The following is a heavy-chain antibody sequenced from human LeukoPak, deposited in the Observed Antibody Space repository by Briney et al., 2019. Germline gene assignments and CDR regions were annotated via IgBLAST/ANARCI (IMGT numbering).Heavy chain of an antibody. J-gene: IGHJ4*02. CDR3: AKDTPDSSAYYLEN. CDR1: GFTFSSYG. D-gene: IGHD3-22*01. Sequence: GGTLRLSCAASGFTFSSYGMSWVRQAPGKGLEWVSAISGSGGSTYYADSVKGRFTISRDNSKNTLYLQMNSLRAEDTAVYYCAKDTPDSSAYYLENWGQGTLVTVSS. CDR2: ISGSGGST. V-gene: IGHV3-23*01.